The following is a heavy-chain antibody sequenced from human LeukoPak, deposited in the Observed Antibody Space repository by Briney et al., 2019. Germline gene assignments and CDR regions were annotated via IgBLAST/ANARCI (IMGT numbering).Heavy chain of an antibody. CDR1: GFTFRSYA. J-gene: IGHJ4*02. CDR3: ARDAGGKFDY. V-gene: IGHV3-23*01. D-gene: IGHD6-13*01. Sequence: PGGSLRLSCAASGFTFRSYAMSWVRQAPGKGLEWVSAISGSGGSTYYADSVKGRFTISRDNAKNSLYLQMNSLRAEDTAVYYCARDAGGKFDYWGQGTLVTVSS. CDR2: ISGSGGST.